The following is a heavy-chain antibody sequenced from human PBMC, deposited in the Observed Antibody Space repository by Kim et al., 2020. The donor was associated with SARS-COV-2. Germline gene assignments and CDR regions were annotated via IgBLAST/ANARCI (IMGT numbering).Heavy chain of an antibody. V-gene: IGHV3-23*03. CDR1: GFTFSSYA. CDR2: IYSGGSST. D-gene: IGHD3-9*01. CDR3: AKLDRWSYAILTGNYWFDP. J-gene: IGHJ5*02. Sequence: GGSLRLSCAASGFTFSSYAMSWVRQAPGKGLEWVSVIYSGGSSTYYADSVKGRFTISRDNSKNTLYLQMNSLRAEDTAVYYCAKLDRWSYAILTGNYWFDPWGQGTLVTVSS.